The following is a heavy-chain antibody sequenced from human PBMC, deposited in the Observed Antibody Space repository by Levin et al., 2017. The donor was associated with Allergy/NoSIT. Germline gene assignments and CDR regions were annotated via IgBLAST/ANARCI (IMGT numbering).Heavy chain of an antibody. CDR2: IYYSGST. CDR3: ASFGYSGYVPFDY. V-gene: IGHV4-39*01. CDR1: GGSISSSSYY. D-gene: IGHD5-12*01. J-gene: IGHJ4*02. Sequence: SETLSLTCTVSGGSISSSSYYWGWIRQPPGTGLEWIGSIYYSGSTYYNPSLKSRVTISVDTSKNQFSLKLSSVTAADTAVYYCASFGYSGYVPFDYWGQGTLVTVSS.